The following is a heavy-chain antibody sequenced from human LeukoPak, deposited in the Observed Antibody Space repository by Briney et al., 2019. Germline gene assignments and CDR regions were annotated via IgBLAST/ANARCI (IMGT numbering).Heavy chain of an antibody. CDR2: MNLNSGNT. Sequence: ASVKVSCKASGYTFTSCDINWVRQATGQGLEWMGWMNLNSGNTGYAQKFQGRVTMTRNTSISTAYMELSSLRSEDTAVYYCARGSLHCSSTSCYLGIYYYGMDVWGQGATVTVSS. CDR3: ARGSLHCSSTSCYLGIYYYGMDV. D-gene: IGHD2-2*01. J-gene: IGHJ6*02. CDR1: GYTFTSCD. V-gene: IGHV1-8*01.